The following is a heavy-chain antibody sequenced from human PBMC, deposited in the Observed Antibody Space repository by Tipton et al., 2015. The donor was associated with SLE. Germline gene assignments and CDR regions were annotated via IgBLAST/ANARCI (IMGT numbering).Heavy chain of an antibody. V-gene: IGHV4-59*10. CDR1: GGSFSGYY. D-gene: IGHD2-15*01. Sequence: LRLSCAVYGGSFSGYYWSWIRQPAGKGLEWIGHIYTSGSTNYNPSLKSRVTISVDTSKNQFSLKLSSVTAADTAVYYCARRVVAAIDYWGQGTLVTVSS. J-gene: IGHJ4*02. CDR3: ARRVVAAIDY. CDR2: IYTSGST.